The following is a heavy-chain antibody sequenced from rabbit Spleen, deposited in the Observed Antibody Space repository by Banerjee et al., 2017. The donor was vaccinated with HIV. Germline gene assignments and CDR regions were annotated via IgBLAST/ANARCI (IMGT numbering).Heavy chain of an antibody. D-gene: IGHD3-1*01. CDR3: ARNLDSLDYGDL. J-gene: IGHJ4*01. CDR2: IYAGSSGST. V-gene: IGHV1S45*01. CDR1: GFSFSSSGY. Sequence: QEQLEESGGDLVKPEGSLTLTCTASGFSFSSSGYMCWVRQAPGKGLEWIACIYAGSSGSTYYASWAKGRFTISKTSSTTVTLHMTSLTAADTATYFCARNLDSLDYGDLWGPGTLVTVS.